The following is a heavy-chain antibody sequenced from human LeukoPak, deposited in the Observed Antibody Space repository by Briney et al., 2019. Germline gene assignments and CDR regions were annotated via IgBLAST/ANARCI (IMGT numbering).Heavy chain of an antibody. CDR3: ARVTGDRSRFDP. V-gene: IGHV4-61*01. D-gene: IGHD7-27*01. CDR2: IYYSGST. Sequence: PETLSLTCTVSGGSVSSGSYYWSWIRQPPGKGLEWIGYIYYSGSTNYNPSLKSRVTISVDTSKNQFSLKLSSVTAADTAVYYCARVTGDRSRFDPWGQGTLVTVSS. J-gene: IGHJ5*02. CDR1: GGSVSSGSYY.